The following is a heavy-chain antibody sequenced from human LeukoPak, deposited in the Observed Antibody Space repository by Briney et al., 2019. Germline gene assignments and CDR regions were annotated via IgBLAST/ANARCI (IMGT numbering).Heavy chain of an antibody. CDR1: GGSISSYY. D-gene: IGHD3-22*01. J-gene: IGHJ3*02. CDR2: IYYSGST. V-gene: IGHV4-39*01. Sequence: SETLSLTCTVSGGSISSYYWGWIRQPPGKGLEWIGSIYYSGSTYYNPSLKSRVTISVDTSKNQFSLKLSSVTAADTAVYYCASLRPYYYDSSGLPYAFDIWGQGTMVTVSS. CDR3: ASLRPYYYDSSGLPYAFDI.